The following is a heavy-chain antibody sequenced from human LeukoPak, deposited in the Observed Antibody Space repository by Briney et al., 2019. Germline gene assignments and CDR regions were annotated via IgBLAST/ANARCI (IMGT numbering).Heavy chain of an antibody. CDR3: ARGHMITFGGVIVMAYDAFDI. Sequence: ASVKVSCKASGGTFSSYAISWVRQAPGQGLEWMGGIIPIFGTANYAQKFQGRVTITTDESTSTAYMELSGLRSEDTAVYYCARGHMITFGGVIVMAYDAFDIWGQGTMVTVSS. CDR1: GGTFSSYA. V-gene: IGHV1-69*05. D-gene: IGHD3-16*02. CDR2: IIPIFGTA. J-gene: IGHJ3*02.